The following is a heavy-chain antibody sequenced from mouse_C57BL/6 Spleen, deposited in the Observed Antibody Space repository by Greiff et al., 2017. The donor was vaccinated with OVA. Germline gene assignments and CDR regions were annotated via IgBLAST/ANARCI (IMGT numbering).Heavy chain of an antibody. Sequence: VQGVESGPELVKPGASVKISCKASGYSFTSYYIHWVKQRPGQGLEWIGWIYPGSGNTKYNEKFKGKATLTADTSSSTAYMQLSSLTSEDSAVYYGGITTVANYFDDWGPGTTLTVSS. CDR1: GYSFTSYY. CDR3: GITTVANYFDD. J-gene: IGHJ2*01. V-gene: IGHV1-66*01. CDR2: IYPGSGNT. D-gene: IGHD1-1*01.